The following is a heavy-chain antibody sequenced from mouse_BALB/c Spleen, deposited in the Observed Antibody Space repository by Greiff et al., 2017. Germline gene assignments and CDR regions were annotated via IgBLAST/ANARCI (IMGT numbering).Heavy chain of an antibody. D-gene: IGHD2-4*01. J-gene: IGHJ4*01. CDR1: GYSITSDYA. Sequence: EVQLVESGPGLVKPSQSLSLTCTVTGYSITSDYAWNWLRQFPGNKLEWMGYISYSGSTSYNPSLKSRISITRDTSKNQFFLQLNSVTTEDTATYYCARSSYDYDVGAMDYWGQGTSVTVSS. CDR2: ISYSGST. CDR3: ARSSYDYDVGAMDY. V-gene: IGHV3-2*02.